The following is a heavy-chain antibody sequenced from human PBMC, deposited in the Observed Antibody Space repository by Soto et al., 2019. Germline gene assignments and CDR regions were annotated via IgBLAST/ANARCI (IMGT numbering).Heavy chain of an antibody. CDR1: GGSISSGGYX. Sequence: QLQEXGPGLVKPSQTLSLTCTVSGGSISSGGYXXSWIRQHPGKGLEWIGYIYYSGSTYYNPSLKSRVTIPVDTSKNQFSLKLSSVTAADTAVYYCARDGYYGMDVWGQGTTVTVSS. CDR2: IYYSGST. J-gene: IGHJ6*02. CDR3: ARDGYYGMDV. V-gene: IGHV4-31*03.